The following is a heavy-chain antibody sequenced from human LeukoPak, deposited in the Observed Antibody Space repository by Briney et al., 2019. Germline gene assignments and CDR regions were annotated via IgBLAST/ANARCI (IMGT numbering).Heavy chain of an antibody. CDR3: ARGWDIVVVPAAIPWFDP. CDR1: GGSVSSGSYY. J-gene: IGHJ5*02. D-gene: IGHD2-2*01. Sequence: SETLSLTCTVSGGSVSSGSYYWSWIRQPPGKGLEWIGYIYYSGSTNYNPSLKSRVTISVDTSKHQFSLKLSSVTAADTAVYYCARGWDIVVVPAAIPWFDPWGQGTLVTVSS. V-gene: IGHV4-61*01. CDR2: IYYSGST.